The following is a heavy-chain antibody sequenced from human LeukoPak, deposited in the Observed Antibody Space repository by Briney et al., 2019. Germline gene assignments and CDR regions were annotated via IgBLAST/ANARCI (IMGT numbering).Heavy chain of an antibody. Sequence: SETLSLTCTVSGGSISSSSYYWGWIRQPPGKGLEWIGSIYYSGSTYYNPSLKSRVTISVDTSKNQFSLKLSTVTAADTAVYYCARDAALVYYDLPVGWFDPWGQGTLVTVSS. CDR3: ARDAALVYYDLPVGWFDP. CDR2: IYYSGST. CDR1: GGSISSSSYY. D-gene: IGHD3-22*01. V-gene: IGHV4-39*07. J-gene: IGHJ5*02.